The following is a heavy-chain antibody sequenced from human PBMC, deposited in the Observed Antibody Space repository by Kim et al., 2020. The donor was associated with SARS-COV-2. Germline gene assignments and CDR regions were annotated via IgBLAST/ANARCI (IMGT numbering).Heavy chain of an antibody. CDR2: INHSGST. V-gene: IGHV4-34*01. Sequence: SETLSLTCAVYGGSFSGYYWSWIRQPPGKGLEWIGEINHSGSTNYNPSLKSRVTISVDTSKNQFSLKLSSVTAADTAVYYCARIWDYWVQGTLVTVSS. J-gene: IGHJ4*02. CDR1: GGSFSGYY. CDR3: ARIWDY.